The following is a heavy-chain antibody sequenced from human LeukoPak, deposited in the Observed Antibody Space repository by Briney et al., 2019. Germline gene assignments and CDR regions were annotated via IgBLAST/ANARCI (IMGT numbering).Heavy chain of an antibody. J-gene: IGHJ6*04. V-gene: IGHV3-7*01. Sequence: GGSLRLSCAASGFTFRTYWMNWVRQAPGKGLEWVASIKQDGSENYYVDSVKGRFTISRDNAKNSLYLQMNSLRAEDTAVYYCAELGITMIGGVWGKGTTVTISS. CDR3: AELGITMIGGV. D-gene: IGHD3-10*02. CDR1: GFTFRTYW. CDR2: IKQDGSEN.